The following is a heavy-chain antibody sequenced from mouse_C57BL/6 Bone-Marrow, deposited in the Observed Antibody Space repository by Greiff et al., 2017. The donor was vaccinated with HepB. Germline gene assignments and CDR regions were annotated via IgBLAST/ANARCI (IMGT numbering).Heavy chain of an antibody. CDR3: TTKLREGDY. J-gene: IGHJ4*01. D-gene: IGHD1-1*01. Sequence: EVQRVESGAELVRPGASVKLSCTASGFNIKDYYMHWVKQRPEQGLEWIGRIDPEDGDTEYAPKFQGKATMTAETSSNTAYLQLSSLTSEDTAVYYCTTKLREGDYWGQGTSVTVSS. CDR2: IDPEDGDT. V-gene: IGHV14-1*01. CDR1: GFNIKDYY.